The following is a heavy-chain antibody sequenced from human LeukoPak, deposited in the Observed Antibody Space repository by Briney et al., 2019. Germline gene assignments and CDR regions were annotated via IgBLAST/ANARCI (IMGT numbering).Heavy chain of an antibody. CDR2: IYYSGST. CDR3: GRSGDFWSGYVLDY. V-gene: IGHV4-39*01. D-gene: IGHD3-3*01. CDR1: GGSISSSSYY. J-gene: IGHJ4*02. Sequence: SETLSLTCTVSGGSISSSSYYWGWIRQPPGKGLEWIGSIYYSGSTYYNPSLKSRVTKSVDTSKNQFSLKLSSVTAADTAVYYCGRSGDFWSGYVLDYWGQGTLVTVSS.